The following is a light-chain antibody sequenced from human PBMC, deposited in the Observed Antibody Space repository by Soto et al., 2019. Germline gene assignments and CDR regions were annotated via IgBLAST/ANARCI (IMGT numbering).Light chain of an antibody. CDR3: ASYTYSTTWA. J-gene: IGLJ3*02. Sequence: QSVLTQPASVSGSPGQSITISCTGTSSDIGFYNYVSWYQQHPGKAPKLIIHDVTDRPSGVSDRFSGSKSGNTASLAISGLQAEDEADYYCASYTYSTTWAFGGGTQLTVL. CDR1: SSDIGFYNY. CDR2: DVT. V-gene: IGLV2-14*03.